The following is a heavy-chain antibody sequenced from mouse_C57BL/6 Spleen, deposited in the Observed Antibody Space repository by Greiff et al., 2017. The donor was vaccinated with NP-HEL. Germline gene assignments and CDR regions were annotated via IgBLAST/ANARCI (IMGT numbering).Heavy chain of an antibody. CDR3: TLYYDYDAVAY. CDR1: GFNIKDDY. CDR2: IDPENGDT. J-gene: IGHJ3*01. D-gene: IGHD2-4*01. V-gene: IGHV14-4*01. Sequence: EVQVVESGAELVRPGASVKLSCTASGFNIKDDYMHWVKQRPEQGLEWIGWIDPENGDTEYASKFQGKATITADTSSNTAYLQLSSLTSEDTAVYYCTLYYDYDAVAYWGQGTLVTVSA.